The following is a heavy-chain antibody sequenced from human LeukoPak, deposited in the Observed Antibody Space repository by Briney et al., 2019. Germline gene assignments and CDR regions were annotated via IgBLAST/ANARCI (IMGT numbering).Heavy chain of an antibody. D-gene: IGHD2-15*01. CDR1: GYTFTSYD. CDR3: ARGAPLGYCSGGSCYRTVSFDY. J-gene: IGHJ4*02. Sequence: ASVKVSCKASGYTFTSYDINWVRQATGQGLEWMGWMNPNSGNTGYAQEFQGRVTMTRNTSISTAYMELSSLRSGDTAVYYCARGAPLGYCSGGSCYRTVSFDYWGQGTLVTVSS. CDR2: MNPNSGNT. V-gene: IGHV1-8*01.